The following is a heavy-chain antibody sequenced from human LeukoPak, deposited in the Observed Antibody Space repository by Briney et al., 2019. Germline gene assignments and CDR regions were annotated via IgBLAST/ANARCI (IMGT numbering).Heavy chain of an antibody. V-gene: IGHV5-51*01. CDR2: IYPGDSDT. D-gene: IGHD2-21*02. Sequence: GESLKISCKASGYSFPSYWIGWVRQMPGKGLEWMGSIYPGDSDTKYSPPFQGQVTISADKSISTAYLQWNSLKGSDTAMYYCARRSYCAGDCPNWFDPWGQGTLVIVSS. J-gene: IGHJ5*02. CDR1: GYSFPSYW. CDR3: ARRSYCAGDCPNWFDP.